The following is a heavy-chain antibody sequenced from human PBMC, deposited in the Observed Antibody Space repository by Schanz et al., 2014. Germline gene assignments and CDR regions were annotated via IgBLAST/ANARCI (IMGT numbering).Heavy chain of an antibody. V-gene: IGHV3-66*01. CDR2: LYTGGST. D-gene: IGHD3-9*01. J-gene: IGHJ4*02. CDR3: ARGGFRYLYY. Sequence: EVLLVDSGGGLVQPGGSLRLSCAVSGFTVSTNYMTWVRQAPGKGLECVSVLYTGGSTFYAESVRGRFFISRDNAKNSLYLQLNSLRAGDTAVYYCARGGFRYLYYWGQGTVVTVSS. CDR1: GFTVSTNY.